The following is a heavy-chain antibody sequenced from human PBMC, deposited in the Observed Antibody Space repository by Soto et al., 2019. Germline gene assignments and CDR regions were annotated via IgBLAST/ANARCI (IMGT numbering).Heavy chain of an antibody. Sequence: ASVRVSCKASGYTFTSYYMHWVRQAPGQGLEWMGIINPSGGSTSYAQKFQGRVTMTRDTSTSTVYMELSSLRSEDTAVYYCARAITIFGVVILAEYYFDYWGQGTLVTVSS. CDR2: INPSGGST. CDR1: GYTFTSYY. CDR3: ARAITIFGVVILAEYYFDY. J-gene: IGHJ4*02. D-gene: IGHD3-3*01. V-gene: IGHV1-46*03.